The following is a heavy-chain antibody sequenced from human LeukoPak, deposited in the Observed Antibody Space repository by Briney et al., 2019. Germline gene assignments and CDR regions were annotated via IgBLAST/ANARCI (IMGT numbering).Heavy chain of an antibody. CDR3: ARGHYGDYAPNDY. D-gene: IGHD4-17*01. J-gene: IGHJ4*02. CDR1: GYSISSGYY. Sequence: SETLSLTCTVSGYSISSGYYWGWIRQPPGKGLEWIGSIYHSGSTYYNPSLKSRVTISVDTSKNQFSLKLSSVTAADTAVYYCARGHYGDYAPNDYWGQGTLVTVSS. CDR2: IYHSGST. V-gene: IGHV4-38-2*02.